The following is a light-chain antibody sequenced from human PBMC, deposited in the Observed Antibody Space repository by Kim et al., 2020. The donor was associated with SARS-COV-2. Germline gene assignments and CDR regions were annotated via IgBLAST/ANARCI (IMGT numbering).Light chain of an antibody. J-gene: IGLJ3*02. CDR3: QTWGTGTWV. Sequence: QLVLTQSPSASASLGASVKLTCTLSSGHSAYAIAWLQQHPAEGPRYLMKLNSDGSHTRGDGIPDRFSGSSSGAERHLTISSLQSEDEADYFCQTWGTGTWVFGGGTQLTVL. CDR1: SGHSAYA. CDR2: LNSDGSH. V-gene: IGLV4-69*01.